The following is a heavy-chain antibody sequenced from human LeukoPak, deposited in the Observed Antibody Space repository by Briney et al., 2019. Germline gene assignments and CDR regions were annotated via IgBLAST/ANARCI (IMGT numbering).Heavy chain of an antibody. CDR1: GGTFSSYA. CDR2: IIPILGIA. J-gene: IGHJ4*02. Sequence: SVKVSCKASGGTFSSYAISWVRQAPGQGLEWMGRIIPILGIANYAQKFQGRVTITADKSTSTTYMELSSLRSEDTAVYYCARGRTIFGVYYFDYWGQGTLVTVSS. V-gene: IGHV1-69*04. CDR3: ARGRTIFGVYYFDY. D-gene: IGHD3-3*01.